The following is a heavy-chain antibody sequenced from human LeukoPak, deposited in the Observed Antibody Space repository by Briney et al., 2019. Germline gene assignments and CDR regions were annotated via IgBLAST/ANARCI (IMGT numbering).Heavy chain of an antibody. J-gene: IGHJ5*02. Sequence: GGSLRLSCAASGFTFSSYAMSWVRQAPGKGLEWVSVISGSGGSTYYADSVKGRFTISRDNSKNTLYLQMNSLRAEDTAVYYCAKGVSYYGSGSYYSYNWFDPWGQGTLVTVSS. CDR2: ISGSGGST. CDR1: GFTFSSYA. D-gene: IGHD3-10*01. CDR3: AKGVSYYGSGSYYSYNWFDP. V-gene: IGHV3-23*01.